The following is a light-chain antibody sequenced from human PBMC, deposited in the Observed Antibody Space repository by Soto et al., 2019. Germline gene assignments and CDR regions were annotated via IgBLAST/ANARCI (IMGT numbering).Light chain of an antibody. V-gene: IGKV1-39*01. J-gene: IGKJ1*01. Sequence: DIQLTQSPSSLSASVGDRVTITCRASQSISTALNWYQQKQGKAPNLLIFTSSNLESGVPARFSGRGSGTDFTLTISSLQPEDFATYFCQQGYSRPRTFGQGTKVEIK. CDR1: QSISTA. CDR2: TSS. CDR3: QQGYSRPRT.